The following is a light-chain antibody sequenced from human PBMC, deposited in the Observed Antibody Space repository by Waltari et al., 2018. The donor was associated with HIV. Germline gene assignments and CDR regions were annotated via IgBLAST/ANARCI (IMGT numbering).Light chain of an antibody. Sequence: QSVLTQPPSASGTPGQRVTISCSGSSSTIGNNYVYWYQQRPGTAPKLLIYRHNQRPSGVPDRFSGSKSGTSASLAISGLRSEDEADYYCAAWDDSLSGPVFGGGTKLTVL. CDR3: AAWDDSLSGPV. CDR1: SSTIGNNY. J-gene: IGLJ3*02. V-gene: IGLV1-47*01. CDR2: RHN.